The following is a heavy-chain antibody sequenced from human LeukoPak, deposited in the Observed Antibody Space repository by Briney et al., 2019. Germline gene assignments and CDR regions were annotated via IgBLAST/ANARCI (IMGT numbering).Heavy chain of an antibody. CDR1: GFAFSSDA. V-gene: IGHV3-30*04. CDR2: IPYDGSNA. Sequence: GGSLRLSCSASGFAFSSDAMHWVRQAPGRGLEWLAVIPYDGSNADHAESVRGRFTISRDNSKNTLFLQMNSLRPEDTAVYYCARDLVYSSGWFAGELDHWGLGTLVIISS. J-gene: IGHJ4*02. D-gene: IGHD6-19*01. CDR3: ARDLVYSSGWFAGELDH.